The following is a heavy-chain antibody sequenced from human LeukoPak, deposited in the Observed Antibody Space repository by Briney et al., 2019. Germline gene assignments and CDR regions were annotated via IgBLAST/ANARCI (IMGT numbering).Heavy chain of an antibody. CDR3: ARDAGYNWNDIDYFDY. CDR2: ISSSSSYI. V-gene: IGHV3-21*01. D-gene: IGHD1-20*01. Sequence: KTGGSLRLSCAASGFTFSSYSMNWVRQAPGKGLEWVSSISSSSSYIYYADSVKGRFTISRDNAKNSLYLQMNSLRAEDTAVYYCARDAGYNWNDIDYFDYWGQGTLVTVSS. J-gene: IGHJ4*02. CDR1: GFTFSSYS.